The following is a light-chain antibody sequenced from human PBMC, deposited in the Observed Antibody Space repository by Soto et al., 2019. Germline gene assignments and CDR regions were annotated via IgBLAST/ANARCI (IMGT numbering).Light chain of an antibody. CDR2: DAS. J-gene: IGKJ2*01. V-gene: IGKV1-39*01. Sequence: DIQMTQSPSSLSASVGDRDTITCRASQSISTYLNWYQQKPGKAPKLLIYDASSLQGGVPSRFSGSGSGTDFTLTISNLQPEDSATYYCQQSYSYRTFGQGTRLEIK. CDR1: QSISTY. CDR3: QQSYSYRT.